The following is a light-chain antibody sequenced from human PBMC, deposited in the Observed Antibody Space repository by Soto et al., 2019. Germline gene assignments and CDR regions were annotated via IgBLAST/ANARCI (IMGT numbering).Light chain of an antibody. J-gene: IGKJ5*01. CDR1: QSINNK. CDR3: QQYNNWPPIT. CDR2: GVS. Sequence: EIVMTQSPATLSVSPVERVTLSCMASQSINNKVAWYQQKPGQAPRLLIYGVSTRATGISARFSGSGSGTEFTLAISSLQSEDFAVYYCQQYNNWPPITFGQGTRLEIK. V-gene: IGKV3-15*01.